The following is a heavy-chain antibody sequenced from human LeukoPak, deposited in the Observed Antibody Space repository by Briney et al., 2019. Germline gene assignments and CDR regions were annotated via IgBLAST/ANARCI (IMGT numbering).Heavy chain of an antibody. CDR2: IYYSGST. J-gene: IGHJ5*02. V-gene: IGHV4-39*07. D-gene: IGHD3-16*02. CDR1: GGSISSRSYY. CDR3: AREESFLGWFDP. Sequence: SETLSLTCTVSGGSISSRSYYWGWIRQPPGKGLEWIGSIYYSGSTYYNPSLKSRVTISVDTSKNQFSLKLSSVTAADTAVYYCAREESFLGWFDPWGQGTLVTVSS.